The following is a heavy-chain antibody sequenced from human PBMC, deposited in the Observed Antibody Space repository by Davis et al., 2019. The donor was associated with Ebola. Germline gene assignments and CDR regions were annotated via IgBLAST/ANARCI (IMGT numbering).Heavy chain of an antibody. CDR3: AREWLARNWFDP. D-gene: IGHD6-19*01. J-gene: IGHJ5*02. Sequence: AASVKVSCKASGYTFTSYGTSWVRQAPGQGLEWMGWISAYNGNTNYAQKLQGRVTMTTDTSTSTAYMELRSLRSDDTAVYYCAREWLARNWFDPWGQGTLVTVSS. CDR1: GYTFTSYG. CDR2: ISAYNGNT. V-gene: IGHV1-18*01.